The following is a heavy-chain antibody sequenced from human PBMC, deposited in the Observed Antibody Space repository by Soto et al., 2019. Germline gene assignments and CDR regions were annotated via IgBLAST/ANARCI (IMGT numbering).Heavy chain of an antibody. Sequence: QVQLVQSGAEVKKPGASVKVSCKASGYTFTSYGISWVRHAPGQGLEWMGWISAYNGNPNYAQKLQGRVTMTTDTSTSTGDMDLRSRRSDDTSVYYCARTLDARGYSYGRYFDYWGQGTLVTVSS. CDR2: ISAYNGNP. CDR3: ARTLDARGYSYGRYFDY. J-gene: IGHJ4*02. V-gene: IGHV1-18*01. CDR1: GYTFTSYG. D-gene: IGHD5-18*01.